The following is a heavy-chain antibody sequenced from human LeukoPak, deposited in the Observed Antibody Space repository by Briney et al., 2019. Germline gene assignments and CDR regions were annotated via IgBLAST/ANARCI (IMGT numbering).Heavy chain of an antibody. CDR3: ARRQVVPAAMGGYYYYGMDV. Sequence: SVKVSCKACGGTFSSYAISWVRQARGQGLEWMGRIIPIFGIANYGQKFQGRVTITADKSTSTAYMELSSLRSEDTAVYYCARRQVVPAAMGGYYYYGMDVWGQGTTVTVSS. CDR2: IIPIFGIA. D-gene: IGHD2-2*01. CDR1: GGTFSSYA. J-gene: IGHJ6*02. V-gene: IGHV1-69*04.